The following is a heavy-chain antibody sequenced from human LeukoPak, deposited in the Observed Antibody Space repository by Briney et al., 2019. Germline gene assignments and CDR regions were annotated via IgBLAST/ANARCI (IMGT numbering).Heavy chain of an antibody. Sequence: PGGSLRLSCAASGFTFSSYSMNWVRQAPGKGLEWVSSISSSSSYIYYADSVKGRFTISRDNAKNSLYLQMNSLRAEDTAVYYCARDGGSYFWFDAWGQGTLVTVSS. CDR2: ISSSSSYI. CDR1: GFTFSSYS. J-gene: IGHJ5*02. CDR3: ARDGGSYFWFDA. V-gene: IGHV3-21*01. D-gene: IGHD1-26*01.